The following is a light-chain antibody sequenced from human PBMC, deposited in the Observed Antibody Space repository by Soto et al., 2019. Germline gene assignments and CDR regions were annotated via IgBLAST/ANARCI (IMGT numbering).Light chain of an antibody. V-gene: IGLV2-11*01. Sequence: QSALTQPRSVSGSPGQSVTISCTGTSSDVGGYNSVSWYQQHPGKAPKLMIYDVSKRPSGVPDRFSGSKSGNTASLTISGLQAEAEADYYCCSFAGTSYVFGTGTKVTVL. CDR1: SSDVGGYNS. CDR2: DVS. J-gene: IGLJ1*01. CDR3: CSFAGTSYV.